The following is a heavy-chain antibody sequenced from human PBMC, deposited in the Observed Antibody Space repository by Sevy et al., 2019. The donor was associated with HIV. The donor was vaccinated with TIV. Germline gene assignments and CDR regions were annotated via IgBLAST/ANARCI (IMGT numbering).Heavy chain of an antibody. CDR2: ISGSGGST. J-gene: IGHJ3*02. CDR3: AKGWSAGVRAFDI. CDR1: GFTFSSYW. Sequence: GGSLRLSCAASGFTFSSYWMSWVRQAPGKGLEWVSAISGSGGSTYYADSVKGRFTISRDNSKNTLYLQMNSLRAEDTAVYYCAKGWSAGVRAFDIWGQGTMVTVSS. D-gene: IGHD3-10*01. V-gene: IGHV3-23*01.